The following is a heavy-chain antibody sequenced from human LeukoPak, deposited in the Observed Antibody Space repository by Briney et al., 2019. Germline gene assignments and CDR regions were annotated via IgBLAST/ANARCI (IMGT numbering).Heavy chain of an antibody. J-gene: IGHJ6*02. Sequence: SETLSLTCAVYGGSFSGYYWSWIRQPPGKGLEWIGEINHSGSINYNPSLKSRVTISVDTSKNQFSLKLSSVTAADTAVYYCARGPPPRDYDFWSGYYKLRYYYYGMDVWGQGTTVTVSS. V-gene: IGHV4-34*01. D-gene: IGHD3-3*01. CDR1: GGSFSGYY. CDR3: ARGPPPRDYDFWSGYYKLRYYYYGMDV. CDR2: INHSGSI.